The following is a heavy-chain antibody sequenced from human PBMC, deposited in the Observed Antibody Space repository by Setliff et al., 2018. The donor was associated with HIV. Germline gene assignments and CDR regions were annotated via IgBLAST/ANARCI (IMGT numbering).Heavy chain of an antibody. V-gene: IGHV3-74*01. CDR1: GFTFTSYW. Sequence: GGSLRLSCAASGFTFTSYWMHWVRQAPGKGLVWVSRINGDGNSTTYADSVKGRFTISRDNAKNTLYLDMSSLRADDTAVYYCTNWNPPGYWGQGTLVTVSS. J-gene: IGHJ4*02. CDR2: INGDGNST. CDR3: TNWNPPGY. D-gene: IGHD1-20*01.